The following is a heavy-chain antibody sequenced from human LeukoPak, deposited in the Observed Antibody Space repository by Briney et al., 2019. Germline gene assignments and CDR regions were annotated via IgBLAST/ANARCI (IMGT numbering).Heavy chain of an antibody. D-gene: IGHD3-16*02. J-gene: IGHJ4*02. CDR1: GYTFTGYY. CDR2: INPNSGGT. V-gene: IGHV1-2*02. Sequence: GASVKVSCKASGYTFTGYYMHWVRQAPGQGLEWMGWINPNSGGTNYAQKFHGRVTMTRDTSISTAYMELSRLRSDDTAVYYCARDPQIMITFGGVIAPSYYFDYWGQGTLVTVSS. CDR3: ARDPQIMITFGGVIAPSYYFDY.